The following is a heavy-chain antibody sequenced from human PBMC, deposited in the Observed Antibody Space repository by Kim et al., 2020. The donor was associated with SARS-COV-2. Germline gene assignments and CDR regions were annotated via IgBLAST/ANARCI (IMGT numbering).Heavy chain of an antibody. Sequence: ASVKVSCKASGYTFTSYAMHWVRQAPGQRLEWMGWINAGNGNTKYSQKFQGRVTITRDTSASTAYMELSSLRSEDTAVYYCARPSYCGGDCYSRAFDIWGQGTMVTVSS. CDR2: INAGNGNT. CDR1: GYTFTSYA. J-gene: IGHJ3*02. D-gene: IGHD2-21*02. V-gene: IGHV1-3*01. CDR3: ARPSYCGGDCYSRAFDI.